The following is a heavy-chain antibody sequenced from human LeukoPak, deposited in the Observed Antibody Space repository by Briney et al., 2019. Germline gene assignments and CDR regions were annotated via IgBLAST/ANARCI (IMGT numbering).Heavy chain of an antibody. J-gene: IGHJ4*02. D-gene: IGHD2-2*01. V-gene: IGHV4-4*07. Sequence: SETLSLTCTVSGGSISSYDWSWIRQPAGKGLEWIGHIYTSGSTNYNPSLKSRVTMSVDTSKNQFSLKLNSVTAADTAVYYCARSVQYQLLFDYWGQGTLVTVSS. CDR2: IYTSGST. CDR1: GGSISSYD. CDR3: ARSVQYQLLFDY.